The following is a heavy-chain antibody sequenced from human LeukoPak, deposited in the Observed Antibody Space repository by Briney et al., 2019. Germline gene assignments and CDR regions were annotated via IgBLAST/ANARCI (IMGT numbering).Heavy chain of an antibody. V-gene: IGHV3-30*18. D-gene: IGHD1-14*01. CDR2: ISYDGSNK. Sequence: PGGSLRLSCAASGFTFSSYGMHWVRQAPGKGLEWVAVISYDGSNKYCADSVKGRFTISRDNSKNTLYVQMNSLRAEDTAVYYCAKAIRPWGNHDWFDPWGQGTLVTVSS. CDR3: AKAIRPWGNHDWFDP. J-gene: IGHJ5*02. CDR1: GFTFSSYG.